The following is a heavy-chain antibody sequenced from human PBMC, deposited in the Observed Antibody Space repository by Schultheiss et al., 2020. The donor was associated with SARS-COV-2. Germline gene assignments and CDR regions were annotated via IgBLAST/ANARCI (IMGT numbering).Heavy chain of an antibody. CDR3: AKSGWAAGKGGFDY. CDR2: IKQDGSEK. V-gene: IGHV3-7*01. D-gene: IGHD6-13*01. CDR1: GFTFSDYY. Sequence: GESLKISCAASGFTFSDYYMSWIRQAPGKGLEWVANIKQDGSEKYYVDSVKGRFTISRDNSKNTLYLQMNSLRAEDTAVYYCAKSGWAAGKGGFDYWGQGTLVTVSS. J-gene: IGHJ4*02.